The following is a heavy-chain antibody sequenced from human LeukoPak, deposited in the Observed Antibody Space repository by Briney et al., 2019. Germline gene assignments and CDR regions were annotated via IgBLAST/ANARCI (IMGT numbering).Heavy chain of an antibody. CDR2: INPSGGST. V-gene: IGHV1-46*01. D-gene: IGHD3-22*01. CDR1: GYTFTSYY. Sequence: ASVKVSCKASGYTFTSYYMHWVRQAPGQGLEWMGIINPSGGSTSYAQKFQGRVTMTRDTSTSTVYMELSSLRSEDKAVYYCARGGRSSGYYWRFDYWGQGTLVTVSS. CDR3: ARGGRSSGYYWRFDY. J-gene: IGHJ4*02.